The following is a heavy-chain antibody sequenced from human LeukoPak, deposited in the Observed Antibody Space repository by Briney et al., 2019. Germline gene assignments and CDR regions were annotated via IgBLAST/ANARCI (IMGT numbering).Heavy chain of an antibody. CDR2: IYYSGST. CDR1: GGSISSSSYY. V-gene: IGHV4-39*07. CDR3: ARGAGILWFGELLSSYAFDI. D-gene: IGHD3-10*01. J-gene: IGHJ3*02. Sequence: SETLSLTCTVSGGSISSSSYYWGWIRQPPGKGLEWIGSIYYSGSTNYNPSLKSRVTISVDTSKNQFSLKLSSVTAADTAVYYCARGAGILWFGELLSSYAFDIWGQGTMVTVSS.